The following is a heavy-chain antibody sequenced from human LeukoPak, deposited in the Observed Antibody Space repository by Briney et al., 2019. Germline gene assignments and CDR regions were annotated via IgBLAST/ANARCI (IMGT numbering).Heavy chain of an antibody. CDR1: GYTFTGYH. CDR3: ARERDNRYCSSISCYAFDN. D-gene: IGHD2-2*01. J-gene: IGHJ4*02. Sequence: ASVKASCKASGYTFTGYHMHWVRQAPGQGLEWMGWINPNSDGTNFAQNFQGRVTMTRDTSTSTVYMELSRLRSDDTAVYYCARERDNRYCSSISCYAFDNWGQGTLVTVSS. V-gene: IGHV1-2*02. CDR2: INPNSDGT.